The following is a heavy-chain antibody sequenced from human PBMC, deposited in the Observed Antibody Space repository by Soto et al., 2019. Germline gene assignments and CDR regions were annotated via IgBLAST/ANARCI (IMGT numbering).Heavy chain of an antibody. D-gene: IGHD3-22*01. CDR3: ARSPYSSGYYYAIDY. V-gene: IGHV1-3*01. CDR1: GYTFTSYA. J-gene: IGHJ4*02. Sequence: ASVKVSCKASGYTFTSYAMHWVRQAPGQRLEWMGWINAGNGNTKYSQKFQGRVTITRDTSTSTVYMDLSSLRSEDSAVYYCARSPYSSGYYYAIDYWGQGTQVPVSS. CDR2: INAGNGNT.